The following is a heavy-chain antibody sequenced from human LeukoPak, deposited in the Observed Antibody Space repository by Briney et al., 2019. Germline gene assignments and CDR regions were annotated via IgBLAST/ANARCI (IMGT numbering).Heavy chain of an antibody. Sequence: PWGSLRLSCAASGFTFSSYGMHWVRQAPGKGLEWVAVIWYDGSNKYYADSVKGRFTIFSDNSKNTLFLQMNSLRDDDAAVYYCARGYNWHDRFDYWGQGTLVTVSS. CDR1: GFTFSSYG. D-gene: IGHD1-1*01. CDR2: IWYDGSNK. J-gene: IGHJ4*02. V-gene: IGHV3-33*01. CDR3: ARGYNWHDRFDY.